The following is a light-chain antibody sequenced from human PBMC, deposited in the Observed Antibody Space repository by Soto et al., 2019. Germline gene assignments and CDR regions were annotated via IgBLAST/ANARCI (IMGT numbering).Light chain of an antibody. Sequence: DIQRTQSPSTLSSSVGVRVTITCRASQNIDRWLAWYQQKPGKAPNLLIYGASNLESGVPSRFSGSGSGTEFTLTFSSLRPDDFATYYCQQYNSYPWTFGQGTKVEIK. V-gene: IGKV1-5*03. CDR1: QNIDRW. CDR3: QQYNSYPWT. CDR2: GAS. J-gene: IGKJ1*01.